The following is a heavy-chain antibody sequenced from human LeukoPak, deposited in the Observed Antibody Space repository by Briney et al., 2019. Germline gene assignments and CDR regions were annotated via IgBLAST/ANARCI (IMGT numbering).Heavy chain of an antibody. Sequence: SVKVSCKASGYTFTSYDINWVRQATGQGLEWMGWLNPNSGNTGYAQKFQGRVTISRNTSINTAYMELSSLRSEDTAVYYCARMTVSGRDNWFDPWGQGTLVTVSS. V-gene: IGHV1-8*03. CDR1: GYTFTSYD. J-gene: IGHJ5*02. CDR2: LNPNSGNT. D-gene: IGHD6-19*01. CDR3: ARMTVSGRDNWFDP.